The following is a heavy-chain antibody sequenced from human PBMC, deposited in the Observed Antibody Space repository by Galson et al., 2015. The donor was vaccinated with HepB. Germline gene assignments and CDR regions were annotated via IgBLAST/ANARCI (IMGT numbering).Heavy chain of an antibody. V-gene: IGHV3-21*01. J-gene: IGHJ4*02. CDR1: GFTFSSYS. CDR2: ITTSSSYI. CDR3: ARVGYSSSWYQDY. Sequence: SLRLSCAASGFTFSSYSMNWVRQAPGKGLEWVSSITTSSSYIYYADSVKGRFTISRDNAKNSLYLQMNSLRAEDTAVYYCARVGYSSSWYQDYWGQGTLVTVSS. D-gene: IGHD6-13*01.